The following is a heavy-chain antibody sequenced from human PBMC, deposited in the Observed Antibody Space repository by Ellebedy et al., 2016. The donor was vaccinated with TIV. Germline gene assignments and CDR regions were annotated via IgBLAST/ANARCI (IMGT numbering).Heavy chain of an antibody. Sequence: GESLKISCEVSGFIISDDWMSWVRQAPGKGLEWVAHINPDGSAEYYVDSVKGRFSISRDNAKRSLFLQMNSLRVDDTAVYYCARDYYVTDAFDIWGQGTMVTVSS. D-gene: IGHD1-26*01. CDR1: GFIISDDW. CDR2: INPDGSAE. CDR3: ARDYYVTDAFDI. J-gene: IGHJ3*02. V-gene: IGHV3-7*03.